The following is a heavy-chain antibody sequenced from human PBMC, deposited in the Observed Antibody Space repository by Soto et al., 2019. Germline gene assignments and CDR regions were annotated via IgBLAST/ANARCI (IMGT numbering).Heavy chain of an antibody. J-gene: IGHJ4*02. CDR3: ALRGYDFNYFDY. CDR1: GYTFTSYG. V-gene: IGHV1-18*01. Sequence: QVQLVQSGAEVKKPGASVKVSCKASGYTFTSYGISWVRQAPGQGLEWMGWISAYNGNTNYAQKLQGRVTMTTDTNNSMSQKEIRIMTSDDAAVYYSALRGYDFNYFDYWGQGTLVTVSS. D-gene: IGHD5-12*01. CDR2: ISAYNGNT.